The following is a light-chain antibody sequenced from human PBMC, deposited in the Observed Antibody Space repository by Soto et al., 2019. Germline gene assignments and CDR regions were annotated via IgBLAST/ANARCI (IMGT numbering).Light chain of an antibody. Sequence: EIVMTQSPATLSVSPGERATLSCRASQSVGRNLAWYQQKPGQAPRLLIYGASTRATGIPARFSGSGSGTEFTLTISSLLFDDFAIYSCQQYNHWPPLTFGGGTKVEIK. J-gene: IGKJ4*01. CDR1: QSVGRN. CDR2: GAS. CDR3: QQYNHWPPLT. V-gene: IGKV3-15*01.